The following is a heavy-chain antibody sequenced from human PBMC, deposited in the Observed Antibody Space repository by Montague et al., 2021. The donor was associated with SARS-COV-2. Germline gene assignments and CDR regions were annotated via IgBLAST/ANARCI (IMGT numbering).Heavy chain of an antibody. CDR1: GGSISSYY. CDR3: ARGALFYDSSGYYSDAFDI. CDR2: IYTSGST. D-gene: IGHD3-22*01. Sequence: SETLSLTCTVSGGSISSYYWNWIRQSAGKGLEWIGRIYTSGSTNYEPSLKSRVTMSVDTSKNQFSLKLSSVTAADTAVYYCARGALFYDSSGYYSDAFDIWGQGTMVTVSS. V-gene: IGHV4-4*07. J-gene: IGHJ3*02.